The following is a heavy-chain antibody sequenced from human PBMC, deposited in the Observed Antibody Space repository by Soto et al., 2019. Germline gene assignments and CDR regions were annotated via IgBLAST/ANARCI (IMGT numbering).Heavy chain of an antibody. CDR2: INPDSGVT. CDR3: ARESGGATATLDYYYFYMDV. CDR1: GDSFNDYY. V-gene: IGHV1-2*04. J-gene: IGHJ6*03. Sequence: ASVKVSCKSSGDSFNDYYLHWVRQAPGQGLEWMGWINPDSGVTKYAQKFQGWVTMTRDTSIRTVYMELSRLRSDDTAAYYCARESGGATATLDYYYFYMDVWGKGTTVTVSS. D-gene: IGHD5-12*01.